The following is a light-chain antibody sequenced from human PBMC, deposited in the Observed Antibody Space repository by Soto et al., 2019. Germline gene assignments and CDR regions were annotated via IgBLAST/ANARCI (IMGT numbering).Light chain of an antibody. CDR2: EDN. J-gene: IGLJ2*01. V-gene: IGLV6-57*04. CDR3: QSYDSTDVV. CDR1: SGFITGNY. Sequence: NFMLTQPHSVSESPGRPVPISCTRSSGFITGNYVQWFQQRPGSAPTTVIYEDNLRPSGVPDRFSGSIDSSSNSASLTISGLQTEDEADYFCQSYDSTDVVFGGGTKLTVL.